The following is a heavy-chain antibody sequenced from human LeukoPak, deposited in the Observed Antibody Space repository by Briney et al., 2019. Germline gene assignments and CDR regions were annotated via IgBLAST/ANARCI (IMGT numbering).Heavy chain of an antibody. CDR1: GGTFSNYA. V-gene: IGHV1-69*04. D-gene: IGHD2/OR15-2a*01. CDR2: IVPILDIT. Sequence: SVKVSCKASGGTFSNYAITWVRQAPGQGFEFMGRIVPILDITNYAQKFQGRVTITADRSTTTAYMELSSLRSDDTAVYYCATEIGGGPYYFDSWGQGTLVTVSS. J-gene: IGHJ4*02. CDR3: ATEIGGGPYYFDS.